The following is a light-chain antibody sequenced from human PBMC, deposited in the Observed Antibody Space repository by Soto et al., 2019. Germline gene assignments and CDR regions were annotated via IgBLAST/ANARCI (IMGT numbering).Light chain of an antibody. J-gene: IGLJ1*01. V-gene: IGLV2-14*01. CDR1: SSDVGGYNS. Sequence: QSALTQPASVSGSPGQSITISCTGTSSDVGGYNSVSWYQQHPGKAPKLLIYEVSNRPSGVSNRFAGSKSCNTASLTISGLQAEDEADYYCSSSTTSSTLLYVFGTGTKLTVL. CDR3: SSSTTSSTLLYV. CDR2: EVS.